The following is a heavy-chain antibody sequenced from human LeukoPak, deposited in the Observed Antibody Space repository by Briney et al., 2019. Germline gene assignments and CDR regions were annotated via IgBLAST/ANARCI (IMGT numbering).Heavy chain of an antibody. CDR1: GGSFSGYY. Sequence: SETLSLTCAVYGGSFSGYYWSWIRQPPGKGLEWIGEINHSGSTNYNPSLKSRVTISVDTSKNQFSLKVSSVTAADTAVYYCARDLIWVDGRDAFDIWGQGTMVTVSS. V-gene: IGHV4-34*01. CDR3: ARDLIWVDGRDAFDI. J-gene: IGHJ3*02. D-gene: IGHD3-10*01. CDR2: INHSGST.